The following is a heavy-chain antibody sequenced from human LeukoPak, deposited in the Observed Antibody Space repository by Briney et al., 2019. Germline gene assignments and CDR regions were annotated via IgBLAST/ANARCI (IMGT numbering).Heavy chain of an antibody. CDR3: ARDSVRGMDV. Sequence: GXLRLSCAASGFTFSRSNMNWVRQAPGKGLEWVSYIGSSSRSIYYADSVKGRFTISRADANNSLYLQMNSLRDEDTAVYYCARDSVRGMDVWGQGTTXXVXS. D-gene: IGHD3-10*01. J-gene: IGHJ6*02. CDR2: IGSSSRSI. V-gene: IGHV3-48*02. CDR1: GFTFSRSN.